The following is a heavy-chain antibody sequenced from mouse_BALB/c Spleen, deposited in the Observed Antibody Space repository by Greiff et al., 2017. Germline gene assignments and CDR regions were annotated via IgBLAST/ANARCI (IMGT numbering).Heavy chain of an antibody. J-gene: IGHJ1*01. V-gene: IGHV3-6*02. Sequence: EVQVVESGPGLVKPSQSLSLTCSVTGYSITSCYYWYLIRQFPGNQLEGMGYISYDGSNNYNPSLKNRISITRDTSKNQFFLKLSSVTTEDTATYYGAGGYFDVWGAGTTVTVSS. CDR2: ISYDGSN. CDR1: GYSITSCYY. CDR3: AGGYFDV.